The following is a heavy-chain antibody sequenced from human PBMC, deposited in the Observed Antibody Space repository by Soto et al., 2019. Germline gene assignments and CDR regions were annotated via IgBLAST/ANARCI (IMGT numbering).Heavy chain of an antibody. CDR3: ARRETGTDFDY. D-gene: IGHD1-1*01. Sequence: PGESLKISCKGSGYSFTSYWVAWVRQMPWKGLEWMGIIYPGDFDIRYSPSFQGRVSISADKSINTAYLQWSSLKASDTAIYYCARRETGTDFDYWGQGTLVTVSS. V-gene: IGHV5-51*01. CDR2: IYPGDFDI. J-gene: IGHJ4*02. CDR1: GYSFTSYW.